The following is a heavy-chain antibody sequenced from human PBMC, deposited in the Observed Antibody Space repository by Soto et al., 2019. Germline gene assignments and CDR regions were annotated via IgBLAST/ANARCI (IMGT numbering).Heavy chain of an antibody. J-gene: IGHJ6*02. V-gene: IGHV3-66*01. CDR1: GFTFTNYW. Sequence: GGSLRLSCVVSGFTFTNYWMSWVRQAPGKGLEWVSVIYNGGSTYYADSVKGRFTISRDNSKNTLYLQMNSLRAEDTAVYYCARDRIPTGMDVWGQGTTVTVSS. CDR2: IYNGGST. CDR3: ARDRIPTGMDV.